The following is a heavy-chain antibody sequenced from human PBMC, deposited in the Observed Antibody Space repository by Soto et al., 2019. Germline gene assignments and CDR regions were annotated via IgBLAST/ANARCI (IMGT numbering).Heavy chain of an antibody. Sequence: PGGSLRLSCASSGFTFITSEMSWVRQAPGKGLEWVSHISSSGTTTYYADSVKGRFTVSRDNANHSLYLQMNSLRVADTAVYYCARWEVVTGLDYWGQGTLVTVS. CDR2: ISSSGTTT. CDR3: ARWEVVTGLDY. J-gene: IGHJ4*02. CDR1: GFTFITSE. V-gene: IGHV3-48*03. D-gene: IGHD3-22*01.